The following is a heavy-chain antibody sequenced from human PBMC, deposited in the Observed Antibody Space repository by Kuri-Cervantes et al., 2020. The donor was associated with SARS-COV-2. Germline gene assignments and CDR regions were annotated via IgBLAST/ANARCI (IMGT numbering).Heavy chain of an antibody. V-gene: IGHV4-39*07. Sequence: SETLSLTCTVSGGSISSSSYYWGWIRQPPGKGMEWIGSIYYSGSTYYNPSLESRVSISVDTSKNQFSLNLSSVTAGDTALYYCARGPWRREQVGPPYYYYLDVWGKGTTVTVSS. CDR3: ARGPWRREQVGPPYYYYLDV. CDR2: IYYSGST. D-gene: IGHD6-6*01. CDR1: GGSISSSSYY. J-gene: IGHJ6*03.